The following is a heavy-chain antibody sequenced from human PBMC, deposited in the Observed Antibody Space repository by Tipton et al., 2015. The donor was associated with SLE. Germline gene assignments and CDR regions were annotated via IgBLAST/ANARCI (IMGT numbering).Heavy chain of an antibody. CDR1: GFTFSDYD. J-gene: IGHJ6*02. D-gene: IGHD3-10*01. Sequence: SLRLSCAASGFTFSDYDMHWVRRAPGKGLDWVASVWDDGSDKYYADSVKGRFTISKESSQNTLYLQMNSLTADDTAVYYCVGESNYYPSGSGGMDVWGQGTTVIVSS. CDR3: VGESNYYPSGSGGMDV. CDR2: VWDDGSDK. V-gene: IGHV3-33*01.